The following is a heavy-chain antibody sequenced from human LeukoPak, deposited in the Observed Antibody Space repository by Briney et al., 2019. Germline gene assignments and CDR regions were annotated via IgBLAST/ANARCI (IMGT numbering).Heavy chain of an antibody. CDR1: DDSISSNSYY. Sequence: SETLSLTCTVSDDSISSNSYYWGWIRQPPGKGLEWIGSIYYSGSTYYNPSLKSRVTMPVDTSKNQFSLKLSSVTAADTAVYYCARLPSGYFAFDYWGQGTLVTVSS. J-gene: IGHJ4*02. CDR2: IYYSGST. D-gene: IGHD3-22*01. CDR3: ARLPSGYFAFDY. V-gene: IGHV4-39*01.